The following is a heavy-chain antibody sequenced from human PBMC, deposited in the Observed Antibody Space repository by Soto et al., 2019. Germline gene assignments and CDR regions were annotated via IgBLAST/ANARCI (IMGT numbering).Heavy chain of an antibody. CDR1: GFTFSTYG. V-gene: IGHV3-48*02. D-gene: IGHD6-19*01. Sequence: GGSLRLSCAASGFTFSTYGINWVRQAPGKGLEWVSYISSDTHTIRYADSVRGRFTISRDNAKNSLYLQMDSLRDEDTAVYYCARETGWIDYWGQGTLVIVSS. J-gene: IGHJ4*02. CDR3: ARETGWIDY. CDR2: ISSDTHTI.